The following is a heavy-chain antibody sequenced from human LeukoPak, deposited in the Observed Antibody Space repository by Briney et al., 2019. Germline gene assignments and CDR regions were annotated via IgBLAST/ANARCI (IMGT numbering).Heavy chain of an antibody. CDR2: ITPYNDNT. Sequence: ASVKVACKASGYTFTSYGISWVRQAPGQGLEWMGWITPYNDNTHYAQKLQGRVTMTTETSTSTAYMELRSLTSDDTAVYYCARDRLAATVYYGMDVWGQGTTVTVSS. J-gene: IGHJ6*02. V-gene: IGHV1-18*01. CDR3: ARDRLAATVYYGMDV. D-gene: IGHD1-1*01. CDR1: GYTFTSYG.